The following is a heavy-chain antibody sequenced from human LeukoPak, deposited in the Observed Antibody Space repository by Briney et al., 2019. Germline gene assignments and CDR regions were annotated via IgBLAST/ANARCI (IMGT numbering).Heavy chain of an antibody. V-gene: IGHV3-7*01. CDR3: ARIGYSSSSLDY. J-gene: IGHJ4*02. D-gene: IGHD6-13*01. CDR1: GFTFSSYW. CDR2: IKQDGSQK. Sequence: PGGSLRLSCAASGFTFSSYWMSWVRQAPGKGLEWVANIKQDGSQKYYADSVKGRLTISRDNAKNSLFLQMNSLRAEDTAVYYCARIGYSSSSLDYWGQGTLVTVSS.